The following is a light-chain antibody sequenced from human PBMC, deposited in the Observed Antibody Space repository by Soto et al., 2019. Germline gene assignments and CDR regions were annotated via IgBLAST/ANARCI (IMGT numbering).Light chain of an antibody. J-gene: IGKJ2*01. CDR2: DAS. CDR3: QPYNNYLYT. CDR1: QRISSW. Sequence: DIQMTQSPSTLSASVGNRVTITCRASQRISSWLARYQQKPGQAPKLLIYDASSLESGVPSRFSGSGSGAEFTLTISSLQPDDFAAYYCQPYNNYLYTFGQGTKLEIK. V-gene: IGKV1-5*01.